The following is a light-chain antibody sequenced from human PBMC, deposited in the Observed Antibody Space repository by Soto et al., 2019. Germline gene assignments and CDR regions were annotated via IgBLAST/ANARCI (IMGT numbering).Light chain of an antibody. CDR3: CSYTGSGNYV. V-gene: IGLV2-8*01. CDR1: NSDVGGYNY. Sequence: QSALTQPPSASGSPGQSVTISCTGTNSDVGGYNYVSWYQQHPGKGPKLMISEVNKRPSGVPDRFSGSKSGNTAFLTVSGLLAEDEADYYCCSYTGSGNYVFGPGIKLTVL. CDR2: EVN. J-gene: IGLJ1*01.